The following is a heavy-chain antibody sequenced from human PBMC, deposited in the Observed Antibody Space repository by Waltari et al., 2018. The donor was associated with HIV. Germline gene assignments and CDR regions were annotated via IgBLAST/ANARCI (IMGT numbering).Heavy chain of an antibody. CDR3: ARDGIVLMVCVDY. J-gene: IGHJ4*02. CDR2: ISYDGSNK. D-gene: IGHD2-8*01. CDR1: GFTFGSYA. V-gene: IGHV3-30*04. Sequence: QVQLVESGGGVVQPGRSLRPSCAASGFTFGSYAMQWLRQAPGKGLEWVAVISYDGSNKYYADSVKGRFTISRDNSKNTLYLQMNSLRAEDTAVYYCARDGIVLMVCVDYWGQGTLVTVSS.